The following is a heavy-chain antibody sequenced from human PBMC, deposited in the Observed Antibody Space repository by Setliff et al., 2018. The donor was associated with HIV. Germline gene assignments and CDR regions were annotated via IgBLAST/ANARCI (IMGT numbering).Heavy chain of an antibody. CDR3: VRVAGFSSSWFGY. D-gene: IGHD6-13*01. Sequence: GGSLRLSCVASGFTYNNYWMHWVRQAPGKGLEWVSRINSDGGISEHADAAKGRLTISRDNARNTLYLEMNSLRVEDTAVYYCVRVAGFSSSWFGYWGQGTLVTVS. J-gene: IGHJ4*02. CDR2: INSDGGIS. V-gene: IGHV3-74*03. CDR1: GFTYNNYW.